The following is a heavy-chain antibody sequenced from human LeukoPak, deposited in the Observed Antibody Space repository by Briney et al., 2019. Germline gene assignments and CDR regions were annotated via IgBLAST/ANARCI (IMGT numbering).Heavy chain of an antibody. CDR1: GFTFSSYA. J-gene: IGHJ4*02. CDR3: AKDHPGRIAAAGTGIDY. CDR2: ISGSGGST. V-gene: IGHV3-23*01. D-gene: IGHD6-13*01. Sequence: GGSLRLSCAASGFTFSSYAMSWVRQAPGKGLERVSAISGSGGSTYYADSVKGRFTISRDNSKNTLYLQMNSLRAEDTAVYYCAKDHPGRIAAAGTGIDYWGQGTLVTVSS.